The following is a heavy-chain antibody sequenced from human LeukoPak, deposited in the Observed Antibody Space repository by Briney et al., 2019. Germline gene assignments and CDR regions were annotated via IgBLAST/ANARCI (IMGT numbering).Heavy chain of an antibody. CDR2: IKEDGSEN. Sequence: GGSLRLSCVASGFTFSDYWMSWLRQAPGKGLEWVANIKEDGSENYYVDSVRGRFTISRDNAKNSLYLQMNSLRAEDTAMYYCARAYAGGIFDSWGQGTLVTVSS. J-gene: IGHJ4*02. V-gene: IGHV3-7*03. CDR1: GFTFSDYW. D-gene: IGHD3-16*01. CDR3: ARAYAGGIFDS.